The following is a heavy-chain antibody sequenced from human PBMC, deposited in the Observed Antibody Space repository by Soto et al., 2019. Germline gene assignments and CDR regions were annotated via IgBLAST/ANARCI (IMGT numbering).Heavy chain of an antibody. V-gene: IGHV3-23*01. CDR2: ISGSGGST. D-gene: IGHD4-17*01. CDR1: GFTFSSYA. J-gene: IGHJ5*02. Sequence: EVQLLESGGGLVQPGGSLRLSCAASGFTFSSYAMSWVRQAPGKGLEWVSAISGSGGSTYYSDSVKGRFTISRDNSKNSLYLQMTSLRAEDSAVYYCAKPPLPDDYGLPWGQGTLVTVSS. CDR3: AKPPLPDDYGLP.